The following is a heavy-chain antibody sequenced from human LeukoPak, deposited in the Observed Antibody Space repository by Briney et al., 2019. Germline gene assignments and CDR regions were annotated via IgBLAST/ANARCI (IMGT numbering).Heavy chain of an antibody. CDR3: AKGGQTIYYYAMDV. D-gene: IGHD4/OR15-4a*01. V-gene: IGHV3-43*02. CDR2: ISGDGDRT. CDR1: GFTFDDYA. Sequence: GGSLRLSCAASGFTFDDYAMHWVRQAPGKGLEWVSLISGDGDRTYYADSVKGRFTISRDNSKNSLYLQMNSLRTEDTALYYCAKGGQTIYYYAMDVWGQGTTVTVSS. J-gene: IGHJ6*02.